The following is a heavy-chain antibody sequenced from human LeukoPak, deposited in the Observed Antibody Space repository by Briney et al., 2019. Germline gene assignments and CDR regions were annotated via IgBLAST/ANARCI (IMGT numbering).Heavy chain of an antibody. CDR2: IYYSGST. CDR3: ARVLPNASSSWYLRKFYYYYGMDV. D-gene: IGHD6-13*01. V-gene: IGHV4-59*01. Sequence: PSETLSLTCTVSGGSISSYYWSWIRQPPGKGLEWIGYIYYSGSTNYSPSLKSRVTISVDTSKNQFSLKLSSVTAADTAVYYCARVLPNASSSWYLRKFYYYYGMDVWGQGTTVTVSS. J-gene: IGHJ6*02. CDR1: GGSISSYY.